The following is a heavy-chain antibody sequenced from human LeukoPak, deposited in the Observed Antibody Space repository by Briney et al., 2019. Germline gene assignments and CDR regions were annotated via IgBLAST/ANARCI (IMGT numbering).Heavy chain of an antibody. J-gene: IGHJ4*02. D-gene: IGHD5-18*01. Sequence: GGSLRLSCAASGFTLSSHGMHWVRQAPGKGLEWVAFIRYDGSNKYYADSVKGRFTISRDNSKNTLYLQMNSLRAEDTAVYYCAKDRGGYRYGAYFDYWGQGTLVTVSS. CDR2: IRYDGSNK. V-gene: IGHV3-30*02. CDR1: GFTLSSHG. CDR3: AKDRGGYRYGAYFDY.